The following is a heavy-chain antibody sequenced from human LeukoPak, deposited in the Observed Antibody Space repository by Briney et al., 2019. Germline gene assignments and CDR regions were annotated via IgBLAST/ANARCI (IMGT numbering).Heavy chain of an antibody. Sequence: ASVKVSCKVSGYTLTELSMHWVRQAPGKGIEWMGGFYAEDGETMYAQKLQGRVTMNEETTKNTAYMEVNSLRSEDTAVYYCATLTRVPAAISVHYYYYYMDVWGKGTTVTVSS. CDR1: GYTLTELS. CDR3: ATLTRVPAAISVHYYYYYMDV. V-gene: IGHV1-24*01. J-gene: IGHJ6*03. D-gene: IGHD2-2*02. CDR2: FYAEDGET.